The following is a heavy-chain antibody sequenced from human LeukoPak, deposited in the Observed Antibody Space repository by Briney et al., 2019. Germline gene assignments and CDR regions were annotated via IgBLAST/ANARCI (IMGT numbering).Heavy chain of an antibody. V-gene: IGHV3-23*01. J-gene: IGHJ4*02. CDR2: ISSSGGST. D-gene: IGHD5-24*01. Sequence: AGGSLRLSCAASGFTFSSYAMSWVRQAPGKGLEWVSDISSSGGSTYCADSVKGRFTISRDNSKNTLYLQMNSLRVEDTAVYYCAKDPYGYNSYYFDYWGQGTLGTVSS. CDR3: AKDPYGYNSYYFDY. CDR1: GFTFSSYA.